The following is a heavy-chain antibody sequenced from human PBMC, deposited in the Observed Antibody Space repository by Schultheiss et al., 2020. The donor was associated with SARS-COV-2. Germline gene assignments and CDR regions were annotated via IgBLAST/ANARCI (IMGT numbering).Heavy chain of an antibody. CDR1: GFTFSSYA. D-gene: IGHD2-15*01. Sequence: GESLKISCAASGFTFSSYAMHWVRQAPGKGLEWVAVISYDGSNKYYADSVKGRFTISRDNSKNTLYLQMNSLRAEDTTVYYCARDGRRGLDYWGQGTLVTVSS. CDR2: ISYDGSNK. CDR3: ARDGRRGLDY. V-gene: IGHV3-30*07. J-gene: IGHJ4*02.